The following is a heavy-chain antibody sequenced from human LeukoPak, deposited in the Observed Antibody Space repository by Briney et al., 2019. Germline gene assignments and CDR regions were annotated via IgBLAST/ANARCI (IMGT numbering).Heavy chain of an antibody. CDR2: IATAGDT. V-gene: IGHV3-13*01. Sequence: GGSLRLSCAAFGFTFSSSDMHWVRQPTGKGLEWVSAIATAGDTYYPGSVKGRFTISRDNAKNSLYLEMNSLRAGDTAVYYCARSLSRGRITDPADMDIWGKGTTVTVS. CDR3: ARSLSRGRITDPADMDI. D-gene: IGHD3-3*01. CDR1: GFTFSSSD. J-gene: IGHJ6*03.